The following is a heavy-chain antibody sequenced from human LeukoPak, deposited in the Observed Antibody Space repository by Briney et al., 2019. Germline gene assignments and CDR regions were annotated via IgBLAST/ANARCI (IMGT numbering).Heavy chain of an antibody. D-gene: IGHD6-19*01. CDR1: GGSLSSYY. CDR3: ARDRDSSGWDY. J-gene: IGHJ4*02. CDR2: IYTSGST. V-gene: IGHV4-4*07. Sequence: PSETLSLPCTVSGGSLSSYYWSWIRQPAGKGLEWIGRIYTSGSTNYHPSLKSRVTMSVDTSKNQFSLKLSSVTAADTAVYYCARDRDSSGWDYWGQGTLVTVSS.